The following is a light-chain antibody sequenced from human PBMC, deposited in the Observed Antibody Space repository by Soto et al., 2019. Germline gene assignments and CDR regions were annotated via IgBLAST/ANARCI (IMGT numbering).Light chain of an antibody. V-gene: IGKV1-5*01. CDR3: QQSSSHSWT. CDR2: DAS. CDR1: RSISDW. Sequence: DIQMTQSPSTLSPSVGDRVTITCRASRSISDWLAWYQQKPGKAPKLLIFDASSLKSGVPSRFSGSGSGTEFALNSSGLQPDDVATYYCQQSSSHSWTCGQGTKVEIK. J-gene: IGKJ1*01.